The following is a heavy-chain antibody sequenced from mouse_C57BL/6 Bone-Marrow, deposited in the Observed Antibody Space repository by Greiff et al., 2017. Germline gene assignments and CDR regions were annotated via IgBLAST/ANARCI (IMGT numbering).Heavy chain of an antibody. Sequence: EVQRVESGGGLVKPGGSLKLSCAASGFTFSSYAMSWVRQTPEKRLEWVATISDGGSYTYYPDNVKGRFTISRDNAKNNLYLQMSHLKSEDTAMYYCARAITTVVVFYAMDYWGQGTSVTVSS. CDR2: ISDGGSYT. D-gene: IGHD1-1*01. V-gene: IGHV5-4*01. J-gene: IGHJ4*01. CDR3: ARAITTVVVFYAMDY. CDR1: GFTFSSYA.